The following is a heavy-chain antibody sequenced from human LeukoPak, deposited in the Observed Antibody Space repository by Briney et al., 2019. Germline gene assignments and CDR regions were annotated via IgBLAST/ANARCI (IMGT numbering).Heavy chain of an antibody. D-gene: IGHD3-22*01. J-gene: IGHJ4*02. CDR1: GFTFSSYS. V-gene: IGHV3-21*01. CDR2: ISSISSYI. Sequence: PGGSLRLSCAASGFTFSSYSMNWVRQAPGKGLEWVSSISSISSYIYYADSVKGRFTISRDNAKNSLYLQMNSLRAEDTAVYYCARDIIRVGAYDSSGYPFDYWGQGTLVTVSS. CDR3: ARDIIRVGAYDSSGYPFDY.